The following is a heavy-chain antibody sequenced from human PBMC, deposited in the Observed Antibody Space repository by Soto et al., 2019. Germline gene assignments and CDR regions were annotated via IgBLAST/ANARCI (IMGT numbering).Heavy chain of an antibody. CDR1: GDTFTNFG. Sequence: HLVQSGPEVKKPGASVTVSCKTSGDTFTNFGLSWVRQAPGQGLEWMGWIATYNSNKNYAQKFQGRLTLTTDTSTSTAYMELKSLGYDDTAVYYSARVLRGVVNWFDPWRQGTLVTVSS. J-gene: IGHJ5*02. V-gene: IGHV1-18*01. CDR3: ARVLRGVVNWFDP. D-gene: IGHD3-10*01. CDR2: IATYNSNK.